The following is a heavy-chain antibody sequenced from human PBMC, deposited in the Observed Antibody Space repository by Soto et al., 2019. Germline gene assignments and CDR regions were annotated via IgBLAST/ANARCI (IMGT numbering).Heavy chain of an antibody. V-gene: IGHV1-18*01. CDR1: GYTFTSYG. CDR3: ARDTPYYYGSGSYTLGMDV. D-gene: IGHD3-10*01. Sequence: QVQLVQSGAEVKKPGASVKVSCKASGYTFTSYGISWVRQAPGQGLEWMGWISAYNGNTNYAQKLQGRVTMTTDTSKSTAYMELRSLRSDDTAEYYCARDTPYYYGSGSYTLGMDVWGQGTTVTVSS. J-gene: IGHJ6*02. CDR2: ISAYNGNT.